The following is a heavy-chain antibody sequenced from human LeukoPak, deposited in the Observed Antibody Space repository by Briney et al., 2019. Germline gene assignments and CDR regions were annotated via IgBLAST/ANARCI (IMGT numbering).Heavy chain of an antibody. CDR1: GFTVSSNS. D-gene: IGHD3-16*01. CDR3: ARERTSYAYGLGVGY. Sequence: PGGSLRLSCTVSGFTVSSNSMSWVRQAPGKGLEWVSFIYSDNTHYSYSVKGRFTISRDNSKNTLYLQMNSLRAEDTAVYYCARERTSYAYGLGVGYWGQGSLVTVSS. V-gene: IGHV3-53*01. CDR2: IYSDNT. J-gene: IGHJ4*02.